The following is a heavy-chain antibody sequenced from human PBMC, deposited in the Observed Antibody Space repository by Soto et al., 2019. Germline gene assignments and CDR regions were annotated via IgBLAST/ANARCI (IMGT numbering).Heavy chain of an antibody. J-gene: IGHJ3*01. Sequence: EVQLLESGGGLVQPGRSLRLACAASGFTFNNYAMNWVRQAPGRGLEWVSIISPNGDSTYYADSVKGRFTISRDNSQNTVFLQMNSLRAEDTAIYFCAKVRLTDYLRYAPHLWGQGTLVTVSS. V-gene: IGHV3-23*01. CDR2: ISPNGDST. CDR1: GFTFNNYA. CDR3: AKVRLTDYLRYAPHL. D-gene: IGHD2-8*01.